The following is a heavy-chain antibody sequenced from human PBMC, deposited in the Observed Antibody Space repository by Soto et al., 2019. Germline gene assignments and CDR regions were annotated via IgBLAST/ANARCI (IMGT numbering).Heavy chain of an antibody. V-gene: IGHV1-69*01. Sequence: QVQLVQAGAEVKKPGSSVKVSCKASGGTFSSYAISWVRQAPGQGLEWMGGIIPIFGTANYAQKFQGRVTITADESPSTDYMELSSLRSEDTAVYYCARDMAGTTANWFDPWGQGTLVTVSS. D-gene: IGHD1-7*01. CDR2: IIPIFGTA. CDR3: ARDMAGTTANWFDP. J-gene: IGHJ5*02. CDR1: GGTFSSYA.